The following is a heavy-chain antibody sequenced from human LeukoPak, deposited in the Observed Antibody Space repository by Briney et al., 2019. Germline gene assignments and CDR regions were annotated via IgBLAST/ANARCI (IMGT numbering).Heavy chain of an antibody. CDR3: AREWGCSSTSCQPGYYGMDV. J-gene: IGHJ6*02. D-gene: IGHD2-2*01. CDR1: GFTFSSYE. V-gene: IGHV3-48*03. CDR2: ISSSGSTI. Sequence: GRSLRLSCAASGFTFSSYEMNWVRQAPGKGLEWVSYISSSGSTIYYADSVKGRFTISRDNAKNSLYLQMNSLRAEDTAVYYCAREWGCSSTSCQPGYYGMDVWGQGTTVTVSS.